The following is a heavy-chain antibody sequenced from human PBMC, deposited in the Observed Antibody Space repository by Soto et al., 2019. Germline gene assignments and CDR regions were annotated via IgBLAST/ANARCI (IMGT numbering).Heavy chain of an antibody. J-gene: IGHJ6*01. V-gene: IGHV1-69*06. D-gene: IGHD3-3*01. CDR2: IIPIFGTA. CDR3: ARALAFWSVYFTDYYYYCMDV. CDR1: ACTFSRSA. Sequence: QVQLVQSGAEVKTPGSSVKVSCKASACTFSRSAISWLRQAPGQGLEWMGIIIPIFGTANYAQKFQGRGTVTADKSKRTAYRALSSLRCEDTAVYYCARALAFWSVYFTDYYYYCMDVWGQGPTFTVSS.